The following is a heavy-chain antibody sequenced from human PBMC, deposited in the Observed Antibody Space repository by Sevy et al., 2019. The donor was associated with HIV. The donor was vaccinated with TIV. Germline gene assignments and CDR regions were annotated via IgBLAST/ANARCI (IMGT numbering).Heavy chain of an antibody. Sequence: ASVKVSCKASGGTFSSYAISWVRQAPGQGLEWMGGIIPIFGTANYAQKFQGRVTITADESTSTAYMELGSLRSEDTAVYYCASSYYDSSFDAFDIWGQGTMVTVSS. J-gene: IGHJ3*02. D-gene: IGHD3-22*01. V-gene: IGHV1-69*13. CDR3: ASSYYDSSFDAFDI. CDR1: GGTFSSYA. CDR2: IIPIFGTA.